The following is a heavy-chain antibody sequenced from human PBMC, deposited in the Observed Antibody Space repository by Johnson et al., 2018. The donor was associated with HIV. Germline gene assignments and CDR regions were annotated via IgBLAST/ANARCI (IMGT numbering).Heavy chain of an antibody. CDR2: IYSGGSK. CDR3: ARRDDIRNGAFDI. D-gene: IGHD3-22*01. J-gene: IGHJ3*02. V-gene: IGHV3-66*04. CDR1: GFTVSSNY. Sequence: EVQLVESGGGLVQPGGSLRLSCAASGFTVSSNYMSWVRQAPGKGLEWVSVIYSGGSKYDEDSVKGRFTISRDNSKNTLYLQMNSLRAEDTAVYYCARRDDIRNGAFDIWGQGTMVTVSS.